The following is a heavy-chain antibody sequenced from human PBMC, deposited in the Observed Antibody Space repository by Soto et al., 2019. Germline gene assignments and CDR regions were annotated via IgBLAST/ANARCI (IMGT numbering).Heavy chain of an antibody. V-gene: IGHV1-8*01. J-gene: IGHJ4*02. D-gene: IGHD5-12*01. CDR2: LKPNSGNT. CDR3: VICLARRGYYLLY. CDR1: GYTCTNYD. Sequence: QVQLVQSGAEVKKPGSSVKVSCKASGYTCTNYDINWVRPATGQGLEWLGWLKPNSGNTGFAQKFQGRVTMTRNTSISTAYMELSGLSSEDTAVYYCVICLARRGYYLLYWGQGNLVTVS.